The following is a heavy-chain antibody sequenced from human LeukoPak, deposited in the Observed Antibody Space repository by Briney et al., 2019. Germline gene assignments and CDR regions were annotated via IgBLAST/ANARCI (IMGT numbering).Heavy chain of an antibody. CDR2: ISWNSGRL. V-gene: IGHV3-9*01. CDR3: AKDIDSSSWYYFDY. Sequence: GGSLRLSCAASGFNFHDYAMHWFRQTPGKGLEWVSSISWNSGRLGYADSVKGRFTISRDNAKNSLYLEMNSLRAEDTALYFCAKDIDSSSWYYFDYWGQGTLVTVSS. D-gene: IGHD6-13*01. J-gene: IGHJ4*02. CDR1: GFNFHDYA.